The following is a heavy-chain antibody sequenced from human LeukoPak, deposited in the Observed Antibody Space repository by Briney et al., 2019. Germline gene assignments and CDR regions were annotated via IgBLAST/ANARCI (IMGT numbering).Heavy chain of an antibody. D-gene: IGHD2-2*01. V-gene: IGHV3-30*18. Sequence: GGSLRLSCEASGFTFGSYGMHWVRQAPCKGLEWVAVISDDGSNKYYADSVKGRFTLSRDNSKNTLYLQMNSLRAEDTAVYYCAKDLQGYCTSSSCYYYGLDVWGQGTTVTVSS. J-gene: IGHJ6*02. CDR2: ISDDGSNK. CDR3: AKDLQGYCTSSSCYYYGLDV. CDR1: GFTFGSYG.